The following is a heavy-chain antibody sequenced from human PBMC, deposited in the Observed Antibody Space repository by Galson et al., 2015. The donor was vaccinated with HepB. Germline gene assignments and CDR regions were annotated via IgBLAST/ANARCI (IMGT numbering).Heavy chain of an antibody. D-gene: IGHD3-16*01. Sequence: SVKVSCKASGYTFTGYYIHWVRQVPGQGLEWMGWINPHSGGTNYAQKFQGRVTMTRDTSISTAYMELSSLRSDATAVYYCASAACTYTTSCSPDFPWGQGTLVTVSS. J-gene: IGHJ5*02. CDR3: ASAACTYTTSCSPDFP. CDR2: INPHSGGT. V-gene: IGHV1-2*02. CDR1: GYTFTGYY.